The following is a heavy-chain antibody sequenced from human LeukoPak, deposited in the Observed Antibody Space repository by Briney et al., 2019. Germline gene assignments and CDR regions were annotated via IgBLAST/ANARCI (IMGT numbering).Heavy chain of an antibody. Sequence: GGSLRLSCAASGFTFSSYAMSWVRQAPGKGLEWVSAISGSGGSTYYADSVKGRFTISRDNSKNTLYLQMSSLRAEDTAVYYCARAPTYSGSYYWHFDYWGQGTLVTVSS. CDR1: GFTFSSYA. D-gene: IGHD1-26*01. CDR2: ISGSGGST. V-gene: IGHV3-23*01. J-gene: IGHJ4*02. CDR3: ARAPTYSGSYYWHFDY.